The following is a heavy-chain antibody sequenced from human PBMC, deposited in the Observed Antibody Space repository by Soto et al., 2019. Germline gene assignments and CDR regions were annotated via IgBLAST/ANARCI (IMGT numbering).Heavy chain of an antibody. V-gene: IGHV4-61*01. Sequence: KTSETLSLTCTVSGGSVSSGSYYWSWIRQPPGKELEWIGYIYYSGSTNHNPSLKSRVTISVDTSKNQFSLKLSSVSAADTAVYYCASFSVASDAFDIWGQGTMVTVSS. D-gene: IGHD5-12*01. CDR3: ASFSVASDAFDI. CDR1: GGSVSSGSYY. J-gene: IGHJ3*02. CDR2: IYYSGST.